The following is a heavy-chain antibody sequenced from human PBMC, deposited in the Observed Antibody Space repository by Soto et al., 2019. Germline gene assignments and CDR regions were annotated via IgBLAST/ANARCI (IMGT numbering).Heavy chain of an antibody. CDR3: ARIYCSGGSCYWAFDI. V-gene: IGHV4-34*01. D-gene: IGHD2-15*01. CDR1: GGSFSGYY. Sequence: SETLSLTCGVYGGSFSGYYWSWIRQPPGKGLEWIGEINHSGSTNYNPSLKSRVTISVDTSKNQFSLKLSSVTAADTAVYYCARIYCSGGSCYWAFDIWGQGTMVTVSS. CDR2: INHSGST. J-gene: IGHJ3*02.